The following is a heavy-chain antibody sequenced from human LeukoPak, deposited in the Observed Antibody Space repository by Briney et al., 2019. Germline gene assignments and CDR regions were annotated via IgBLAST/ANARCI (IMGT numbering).Heavy chain of an antibody. CDR2: INHSGST. Sequence: SETLSLTCAVYGGSFSGYYWSWIRQPPGKGLEWIGEINHSGSTNYNPSLKSRVTISVDTSKNQFSLKLSSVTAADTAVYYCARGRGYYYDSSGYYPFDYWSQGTLVTVSS. CDR3: ARGRGYYYDSSGYYPFDY. J-gene: IGHJ4*02. CDR1: GGSFSGYY. V-gene: IGHV4-34*01. D-gene: IGHD3-22*01.